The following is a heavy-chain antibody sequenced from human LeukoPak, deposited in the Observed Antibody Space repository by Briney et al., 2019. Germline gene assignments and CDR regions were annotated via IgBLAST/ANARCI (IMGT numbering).Heavy chain of an antibody. CDR1: GFTVSSNC. CDR3: ASTPYGDYYFDY. Sequence: PGGSLRLSCAASGFTVSSNCMSWVRQAPGKGLEWVSVIYSGGSTYYADSVKGRFTISRDNSKNTLYLQMNSLRAEDTAVYYCASTPYGDYYFDYWGQGTLVTVSS. CDR2: IYSGGST. D-gene: IGHD4-17*01. V-gene: IGHV3-66*02. J-gene: IGHJ4*02.